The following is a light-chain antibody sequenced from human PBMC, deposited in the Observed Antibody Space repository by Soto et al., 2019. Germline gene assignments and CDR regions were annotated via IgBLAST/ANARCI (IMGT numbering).Light chain of an antibody. CDR1: QSLVYTDGHTY. J-gene: IGKJ1*01. Sequence: DDVMTQSPLSLPVTLGQPASISCRSSQSLVYTDGHTYLDWFQQRAGQSPRSLIYEVSNWDSGVPDRFSGSWSGTDFTLKSSRVEAEDVGVYYGMQGTHWLGTFGQGNKVEIK. CDR2: EVS. CDR3: MQGTHWLGT. V-gene: IGKV2D-30*01.